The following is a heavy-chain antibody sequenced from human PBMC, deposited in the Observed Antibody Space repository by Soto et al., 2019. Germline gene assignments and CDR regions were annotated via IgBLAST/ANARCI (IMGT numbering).Heavy chain of an antibody. CDR3: ARVVKTHYDFWSGYPTYGMDV. CDR1: GFTFSSYA. Sequence: GGSLRLSCAASGFTFSSYAMHWVRQAPGKGLEWVAVISYDGSNKYYADSVKGRFTISRDNSKNTLYLQMNSLRAEDTAVYYCARVVKTHYDFWSGYPTYGMDVWGQGTTVTVSS. CDR2: ISYDGSNK. V-gene: IGHV3-30-3*01. D-gene: IGHD3-3*01. J-gene: IGHJ6*02.